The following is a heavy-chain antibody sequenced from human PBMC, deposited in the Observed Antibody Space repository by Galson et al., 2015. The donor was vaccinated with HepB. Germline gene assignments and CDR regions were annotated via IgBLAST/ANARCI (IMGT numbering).Heavy chain of an antibody. Sequence: VKVSCKASGGTFSSYTISWVRQAPGQGLEWMGRIIPILGIANYAQKFQGRVTITADKSTSTAYMELSSLRSEDTAVYYCAREDRLLWFGELSTQAGWFDPWGQGTLVTVSS. J-gene: IGHJ5*02. CDR2: IIPILGIA. V-gene: IGHV1-69*04. CDR3: AREDRLLWFGELSTQAGWFDP. D-gene: IGHD3-10*01. CDR1: GGTFSSYT.